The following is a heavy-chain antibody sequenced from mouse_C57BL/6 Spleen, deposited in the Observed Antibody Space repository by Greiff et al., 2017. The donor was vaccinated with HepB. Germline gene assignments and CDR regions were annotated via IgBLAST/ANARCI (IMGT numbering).Heavy chain of an antibody. CDR1: GFNIKDYY. CDR3: ASGLGHYYAMDY. Sequence: EVKLLESGAELVKPGASVKLSCTASGFNIKDYYMHWVKQRTEQGLEWIGRIDPEDGETKYAPKFQGKATITADTSSYTAYLQLSSLTSEDTAVYYCASGLGHYYAMDYWGQGTSVTVSS. V-gene: IGHV14-2*01. D-gene: IGHD4-1*01. J-gene: IGHJ4*01. CDR2: IDPEDGET.